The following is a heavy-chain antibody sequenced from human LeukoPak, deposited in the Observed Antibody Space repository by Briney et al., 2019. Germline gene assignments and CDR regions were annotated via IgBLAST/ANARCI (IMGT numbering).Heavy chain of an antibody. CDR3: ARTRPTTADAFDI. Sequence: KPGGSLRLSCAASGFTFSTDTMNWVRQPPGKGLEWVSSISSSSSYIYYADSVKGRFTISRDNAKNSLYLQMNSLRAEDTAVYYCARTRPTTADAFDIWGQGTMVTVSS. CDR1: GFTFSTDT. V-gene: IGHV3-21*01. J-gene: IGHJ3*02. CDR2: ISSSSSYI. D-gene: IGHD4-17*01.